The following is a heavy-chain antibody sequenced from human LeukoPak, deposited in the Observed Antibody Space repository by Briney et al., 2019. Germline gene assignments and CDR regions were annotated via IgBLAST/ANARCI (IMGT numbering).Heavy chain of an antibody. CDR2: IWYDGSNK. CDR1: GFTFSNYG. CDR3: AYSSSTFTWYFDY. Sequence: GGSLRLSCAASGFTFSNYGIHWVRQAPGKGLEWVALIWYDGSNKYYADSVKGRFTISRDNSKNTLYLQMNSLRAEDTAIYSCAYSSSTFTWYFDYWGQGTLVTVSS. D-gene: IGHD2-2*01. V-gene: IGHV3-33*01. J-gene: IGHJ4*02.